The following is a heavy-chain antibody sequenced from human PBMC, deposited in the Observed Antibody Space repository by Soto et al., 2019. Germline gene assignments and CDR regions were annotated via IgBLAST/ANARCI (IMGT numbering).Heavy chain of an antibody. D-gene: IGHD6-19*01. CDR2: IYPGDSDT. V-gene: IGHV5-51*01. CDR3: ARLFDTSGWYDY. Sequence: PWESLTITFTCSGHSFTRYWIDWVRQMPGKGLERMGIIYPGDSDTRYSPSFQGQVTISDDKSITTTYLQWSSLKASDTAIYYCARLFDTSGWYDYWGQGTLVTVSS. CDR1: GHSFTRYW. J-gene: IGHJ4*02.